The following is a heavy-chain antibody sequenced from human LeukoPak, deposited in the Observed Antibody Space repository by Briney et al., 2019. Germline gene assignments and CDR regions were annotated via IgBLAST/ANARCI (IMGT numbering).Heavy chain of an antibody. Sequence: ASVKVSCKASGGTFNSYAISWVRQAPGQGLEWMGWINTNAGNPTYAQGFTGRFVFSLDTSVSTAYLQISSLKAEDTAVYYCARFRGVSPHYFDYWGQGTLVTVSS. D-gene: IGHD3-10*01. V-gene: IGHV7-4-1*02. CDR3: ARFRGVSPHYFDY. CDR1: GGTFNSYA. J-gene: IGHJ4*02. CDR2: INTNAGNP.